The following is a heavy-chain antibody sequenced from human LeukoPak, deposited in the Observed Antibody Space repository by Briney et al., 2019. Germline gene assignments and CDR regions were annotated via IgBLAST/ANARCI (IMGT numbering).Heavy chain of an antibody. CDR3: ARSEESIAVAGTFDY. V-gene: IGHV4-34*01. J-gene: IGHJ4*02. CDR1: GGSFSGYY. CDR2: IDHSGST. D-gene: IGHD6-19*01. Sequence: SETLSLTCAVYGGSFSGYYWSWIRQPPGKGLEWIGEIDHSGSTNYNPSLKSRVTISVGTSKNQFSLKLSSVTAADTAVYYCARSEESIAVAGTFDYWGQGTLVTVSS.